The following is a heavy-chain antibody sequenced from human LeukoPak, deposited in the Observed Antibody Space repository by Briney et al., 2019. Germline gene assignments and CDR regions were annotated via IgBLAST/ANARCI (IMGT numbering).Heavy chain of an antibody. CDR2: INPNSGGT. Sequence: ASVKVSCKASGYTFTGYYMHWVRQAPGQGLEWMGWINPNSGGTNYAQKFQGRVTMTRDTSISTAYMELSRLRSDDTAVYYCARASRSSGWFGMTAFDYWGQGTLVTVSS. CDR3: ARASRSSGWFGMTAFDY. D-gene: IGHD6-19*01. V-gene: IGHV1-2*02. J-gene: IGHJ4*02. CDR1: GYTFTGYY.